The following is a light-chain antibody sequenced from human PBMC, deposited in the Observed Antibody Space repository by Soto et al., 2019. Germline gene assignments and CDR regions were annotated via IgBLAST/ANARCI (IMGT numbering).Light chain of an antibody. J-gene: IGKJ4*01. CDR3: QQYHNWPPLT. CDR2: GAS. CDR1: QSINVN. V-gene: IGKV3D-15*01. Sequence: EVLMTQSPATLSVSPGETVTLSRRASQSINVNLAWYQQKPGQAPRVLIYGASSRASGIPDRFSGSGSGTDFTLTISRLEHDDFAFYYCQQYHNWPPLTFGGGTRVEIK.